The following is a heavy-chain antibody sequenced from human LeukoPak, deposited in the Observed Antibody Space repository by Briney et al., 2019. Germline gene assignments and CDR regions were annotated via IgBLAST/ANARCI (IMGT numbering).Heavy chain of an antibody. CDR2: IKSKTDGGTT. J-gene: IGHJ4*02. CDR3: TAPAWGDEGLDY. CDR1: GFTFSNAW. D-gene: IGHD3-16*01. Sequence: GGSLRLSCAASGFTFSNAWMSWVRQAPGKGLEWVGRIKSKTDGGTTDYAAPVKGRFTISRDDSKNTLYLQMNSLKTEDTAVYYWTAPAWGDEGLDYWGQGTLVTVSS. V-gene: IGHV3-15*01.